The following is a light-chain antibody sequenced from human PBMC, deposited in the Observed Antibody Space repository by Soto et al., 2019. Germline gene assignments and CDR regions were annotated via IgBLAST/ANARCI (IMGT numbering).Light chain of an antibody. CDR1: QSISSW. V-gene: IGKV1-5*01. CDR2: DAS. Sequence: DIQMTQSPSTLSASVGDRVTITCRASQSISSWLAWYQQKPGKAPKLLIYDASSLESGVTSRFSGSGSGTEFTLTISSLQRGEFATYYCQQYNSYSRTFGQGTKVDIK. CDR3: QQYNSYSRT. J-gene: IGKJ1*01.